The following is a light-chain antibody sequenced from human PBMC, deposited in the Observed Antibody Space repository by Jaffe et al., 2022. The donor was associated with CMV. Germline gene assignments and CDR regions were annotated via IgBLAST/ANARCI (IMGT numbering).Light chain of an antibody. J-gene: IGLJ3*02. Sequence: QSALTQPRSVSGSPGQSVTISCTGTTSDVGGYNYVSWYQQHPGEAPKLMIYDVSHRPSGVPDRFSGSKSGNTASLTISGLQAEDEADYYCCSHAGSYTWVFGGGTKVTVL. CDR2: DVS. CDR3: CSHAGSYTWV. V-gene: IGLV2-11*01. CDR1: TSDVGGYNY.